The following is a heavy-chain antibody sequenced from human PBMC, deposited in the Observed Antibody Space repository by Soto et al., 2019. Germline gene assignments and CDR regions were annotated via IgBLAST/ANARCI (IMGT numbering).Heavy chain of an antibody. J-gene: IGHJ4*02. CDR2: IWYDGSNK. CDR1: GFTFSSYG. D-gene: IGHD3-3*01. CDR3: ARDSGGGFLEWFYFDY. V-gene: IGHV3-33*01. Sequence: QVQLVESGGGVVQPGRSLRLSCEASGFTFSSYGMHWVRQAPGKGLEWVAVIWYDGSNKYYADSVKGRFTISRDNSKNTLYLQMNSLRAEDTAVYYCARDSGGGFLEWFYFDYWGQGTLVTVSS.